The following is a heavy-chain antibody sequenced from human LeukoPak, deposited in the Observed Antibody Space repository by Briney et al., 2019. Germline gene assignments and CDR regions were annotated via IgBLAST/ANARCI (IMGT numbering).Heavy chain of an antibody. CDR1: GFTFSTYT. CDR3: ARDYYDAFDY. J-gene: IGHJ4*02. D-gene: IGHD3-22*01. V-gene: IGHV3-21*01. Sequence: GGSLRLSCAASGFTFSTYTMSWVRQAPGKGLEWVSSISSSSSYIHYADSVKGRFTISRDNAKNSLYLQMNSLRAGDTAVYYCARDYYDAFDYWGQGSLVTVSS. CDR2: ISSSSSYI.